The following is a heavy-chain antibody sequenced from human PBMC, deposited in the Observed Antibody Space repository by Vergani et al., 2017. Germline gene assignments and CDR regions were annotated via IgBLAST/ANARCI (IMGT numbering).Heavy chain of an antibody. CDR1: GGSISSGDHC. Sequence: QVQLQESGPGVVKPSQTLSLTCAVSGGSISSGDHCWTWIRQRPGKGLEWIGYIFYSGTTYDNPSLKSRVTMSVDTSKNQFSLKLSSVTAADTAVYYCARVVAVAGLLGIFDYWGQGTLVTVSS. J-gene: IGHJ4*02. V-gene: IGHV4-31*11. D-gene: IGHD6-19*01. CDR2: IFYSGTT. CDR3: ARVVAVAGLLGIFDY.